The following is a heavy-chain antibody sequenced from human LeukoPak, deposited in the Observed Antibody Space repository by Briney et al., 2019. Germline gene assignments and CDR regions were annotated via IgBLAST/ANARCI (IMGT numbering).Heavy chain of an antibody. CDR1: GGTFSSYA. CDR2: ISAYNGNT. D-gene: IGHD3-10*01. V-gene: IGHV1-18*01. Sequence: GASVKVSCKASGGTFSSYAISWVRQAPGQGLEWMGWISAYNGNTNYAQKLQGRVTMTTDTSTSTAYMELRSLRSDDTAVYYCARSRITMVRGAVNWFDPWGQGTLVTVSS. CDR3: ARSRITMVRGAVNWFDP. J-gene: IGHJ5*02.